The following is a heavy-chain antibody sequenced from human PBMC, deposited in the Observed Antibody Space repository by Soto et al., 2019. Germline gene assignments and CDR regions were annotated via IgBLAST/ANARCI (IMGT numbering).Heavy chain of an antibody. CDR2: ISSSSSYI. CDR1: GFTFSSYS. CDR3: ARGPSDDPGLSDY. Sequence: GGSLRLSCAASGFTFSSYSMNWVRQAPGKGLEWVSSISSSSSYIYYADSVKGRFTISRDNAKNSLYLQMNSLRAEDTAVYYCARGPSDDPGLSDYWGQGTLVTVSS. V-gene: IGHV3-21*01. J-gene: IGHJ4*02. D-gene: IGHD3-16*01.